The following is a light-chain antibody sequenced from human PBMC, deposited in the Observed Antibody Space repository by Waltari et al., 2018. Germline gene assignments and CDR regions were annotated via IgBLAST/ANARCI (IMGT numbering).Light chain of an antibody. V-gene: IGLV6-57*03. CDR3: QSFDRNSQRV. J-gene: IGLJ3*02. Sequence: NFMLTQPHSVSETPGKTVTISCTRSSGSVASNPVQWFQQRPGSAPTTVIYDDTQRPCGVPDRFSGSIDTSSNAASLTISGLQTEDEADYYCQSFDRNSQRVFGGGTRLTVL. CDR2: DDT. CDR1: SGSVASNP.